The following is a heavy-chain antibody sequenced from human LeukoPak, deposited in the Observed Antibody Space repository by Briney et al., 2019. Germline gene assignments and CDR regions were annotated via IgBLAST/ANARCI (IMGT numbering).Heavy chain of an antibody. V-gene: IGHV4-4*07. J-gene: IGHJ5*02. CDR2: IYTSGST. Sequence: PSETLSLTCTVSGGSISSYYWSWIRQPAGKGLEWIGRIYTSGSTNYNPSLKSRVTISVDTSKNQFSLKLSSVTAADTAVYYCARVHGLWFGSGRPQGWFDPWGQGTLVTVSS. D-gene: IGHD3-10*01. CDR3: ARVHGLWFGSGRPQGWFDP. CDR1: GGSISSYY.